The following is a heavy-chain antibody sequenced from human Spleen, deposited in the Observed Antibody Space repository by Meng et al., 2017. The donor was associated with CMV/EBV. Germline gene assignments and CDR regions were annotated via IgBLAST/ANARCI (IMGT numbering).Heavy chain of an antibody. CDR2: INTKSGGT. J-gene: IGHJ5*02. CDR1: GYTFTDYY. CDR3: ARDFTATNWLDP. V-gene: IGHV1-2*02. D-gene: IGHD2-21*02. Sequence: ASVKVSCKASGYTFTDYYMHWVRQAPGQGLEWLGGINTKSGGTYYGQKLQGRVTMTRDTSISTAYMEVSRLKSDDTAIYYCARDFTATNWLDPWGQGTLVTVSS.